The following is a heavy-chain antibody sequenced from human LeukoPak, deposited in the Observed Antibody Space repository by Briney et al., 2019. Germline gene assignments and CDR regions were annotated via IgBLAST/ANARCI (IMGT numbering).Heavy chain of an antibody. CDR2: ISSSGSNI. CDR3: ARDYDSSGFYDY. CDR1: GFTFSGYW. J-gene: IGHJ4*02. Sequence: PGGSLRLSCAASGFTFSGYWMQWVRQAPGKGLVWVSSISSSGSNIYYADSVKGRFTISRDNAKNSLYLQMNSLRAEDTAVYYCARDYDSSGFYDYWGQGTLVTVSS. D-gene: IGHD3-22*01. V-gene: IGHV3-21*01.